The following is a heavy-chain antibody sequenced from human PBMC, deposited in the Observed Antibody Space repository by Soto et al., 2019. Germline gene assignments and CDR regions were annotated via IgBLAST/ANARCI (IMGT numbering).Heavy chain of an antibody. CDR1: GFTFSSYA. CDR3: ARLETVLRYFDWFREGLTIDC. J-gene: IGHJ4*02. V-gene: IGHV3-30-3*01. CDR2: ISYDGSNK. Sequence: LRLSCAASGFTFSSYAMHWVRQAPGKGLEWVAVISYDGSNKYYADSVKGRFTISRDNSKNTLYLQMNSLRAEDTAVYYCARLETVLRYFDWFREGLTIDCWGQGTQVTVSS. D-gene: IGHD3-9*01.